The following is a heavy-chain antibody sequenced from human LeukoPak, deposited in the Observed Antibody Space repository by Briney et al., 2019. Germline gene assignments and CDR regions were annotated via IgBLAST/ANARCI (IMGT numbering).Heavy chain of an antibody. J-gene: IGHJ3*02. CDR3: ARTMEITIIGVPFDI. CDR2: IYYSGST. CDR1: GGSINSGDYY. D-gene: IGHD3-3*01. V-gene: IGHV4-30-4*01. Sequence: SQTLSLTCTVSGGSINSGDYYWSWIRQPPGTGLEWIGYIYYSGSTYYNPSLKSRITISVDTSKNQFSLKLSSVTAADTAVYYCARTMEITIIGVPFDIWGQGTMVTVSS.